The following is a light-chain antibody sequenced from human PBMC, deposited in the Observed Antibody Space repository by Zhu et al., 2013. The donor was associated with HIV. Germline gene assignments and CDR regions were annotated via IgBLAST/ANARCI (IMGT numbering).Light chain of an antibody. Sequence: DIQIIQSPSTLSASVGDSVTITCRASQIISGWLAWYQQKPGKAPNLLIYDASSLQSGVPSRFSGSGSGTEYTLTITSLQPDDFATYYCLQHNSYPPTFGGGTKVEIK. CDR3: LQHNSYPPT. V-gene: IGKV1-5*01. CDR2: DAS. J-gene: IGKJ4*01. CDR1: QIISGW.